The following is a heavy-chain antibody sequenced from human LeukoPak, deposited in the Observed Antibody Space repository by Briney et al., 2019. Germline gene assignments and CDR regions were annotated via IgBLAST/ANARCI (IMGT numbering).Heavy chain of an antibody. CDR3: ARLDGWDYNNYDY. CDR1: GFTFGLYW. Sequence: GGSLTLSCAASGFTFGLYWMSWVRQAPGKGLEWVANIQQDGSEKYYVDSVRGRFTISRDNAKNSLYLQMNSLRAEDTAMYYCARLDGWDYNNYDYWGQGTLVTVSS. D-gene: IGHD4-11*01. J-gene: IGHJ4*02. V-gene: IGHV3-7*01. CDR2: IQQDGSEK.